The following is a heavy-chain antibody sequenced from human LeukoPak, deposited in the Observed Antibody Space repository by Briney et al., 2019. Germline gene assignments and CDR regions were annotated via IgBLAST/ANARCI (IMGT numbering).Heavy chain of an antibody. CDR3: ARRPHIVVVTASYYYYYMDV. CDR2: ISAYNGNT. CDR1: GYTFTSYG. Sequence: GASVKVSCKASGYTFTSYGISWVRQAPGQGLEWMGWISAYNGNTNYAQKLQGRVTMTTDTSTSTAYMELRSLRSDDTAVYYCARRPHIVVVTASYYYYYMDVWGKGTTVTVSS. J-gene: IGHJ6*03. V-gene: IGHV1-18*01. D-gene: IGHD2-21*02.